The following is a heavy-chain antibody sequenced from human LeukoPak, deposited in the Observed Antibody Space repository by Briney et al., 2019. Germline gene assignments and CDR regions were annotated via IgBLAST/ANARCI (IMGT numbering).Heavy chain of an antibody. J-gene: IGHJ5*02. CDR3: ARAPGYCSSTTCDKRFDP. D-gene: IGHD2-2*02. CDR1: GYTFTTSD. CDR2: MNPNTGNT. V-gene: IGHV1-8*01. Sequence: ASVKVSCKASGYTFTTSDINWVRQATGQGLEWMGWMNPNTGNTGYAQRFQGRVTTTRDTSISTAYMELSSLRSEDTAVYYCARAPGYCSSTTCDKRFDPWGQGTLVTVSS.